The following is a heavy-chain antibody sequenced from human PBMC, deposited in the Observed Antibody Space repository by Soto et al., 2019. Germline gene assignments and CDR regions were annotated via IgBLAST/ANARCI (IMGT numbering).Heavy chain of an antibody. CDR1: GFTFSSYW. V-gene: IGHV3-74*01. Sequence: EVQLVESGGGLVQPGGSLRLSCAASGFTFSSYWMHWVRQAPGKGLVWVSRINSDGSSTSYADSVKGRFTISRDNAKNTLYLQMNSLRVEDTAVYYCARGPRSSSWYIGRYWGQGTLVTVSS. D-gene: IGHD6-13*01. CDR3: ARGPRSSSWYIGRY. CDR2: INSDGSST. J-gene: IGHJ4*02.